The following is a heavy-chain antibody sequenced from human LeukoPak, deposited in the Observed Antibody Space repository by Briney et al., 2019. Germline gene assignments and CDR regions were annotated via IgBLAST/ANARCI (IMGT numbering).Heavy chain of an antibody. D-gene: IGHD1-14*01. CDR3: ARHSETAGDY. J-gene: IGHJ4*02. CDR1: GGSFSGYY. CDR2: INHSGST. V-gene: IGHV4-34*01. Sequence: PSETLSLTCAVYGGSFSGYYWSWIRQPPGKGLEWIGEINHSGSTNYNPSLKSRVTISVDTSKNQFSLKLSSVTAADTAVYYCARHSETAGDYWGQGTLVTVSS.